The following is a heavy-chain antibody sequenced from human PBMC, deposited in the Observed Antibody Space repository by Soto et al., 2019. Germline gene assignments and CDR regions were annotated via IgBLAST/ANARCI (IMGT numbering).Heavy chain of an antibody. CDR1: GGSISSSSYY. Sequence: SETLSLTCTVSGGSISSSSYYWGWIRQPPGKGLEWIGGIYYSGSTYYNPSLKSRVTISVDTSKNQFSLKWSSVTAADTAVYYCARQMEAVAAPFDYWGQGTLVTVSS. CDR3: ARQMEAVAAPFDY. CDR2: IYYSGST. J-gene: IGHJ4*02. V-gene: IGHV4-39*01. D-gene: IGHD6-19*01.